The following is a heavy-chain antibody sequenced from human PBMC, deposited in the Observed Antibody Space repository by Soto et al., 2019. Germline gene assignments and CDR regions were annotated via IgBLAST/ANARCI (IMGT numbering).Heavy chain of an antibody. D-gene: IGHD4-17*01. CDR1: GFTFNIYA. V-gene: IGHV3-30-3*01. CDR2: ISFDGTKK. J-gene: IGHJ6*02. CDR3: AREDDYGYRYINYGLDV. Sequence: GGSLRLSCPASGFTFNIYALHWVRQAPGKGLEWVAVISFDGTKKYYSDSVKGRFTISRDNLKNTLYLQMNNLRVEDAALYFCAREDDYGYRYINYGLDVWGQGTTVTVSS.